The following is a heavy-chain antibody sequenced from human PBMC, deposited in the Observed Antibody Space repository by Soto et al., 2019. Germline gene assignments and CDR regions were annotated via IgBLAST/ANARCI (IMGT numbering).Heavy chain of an antibody. CDR2: IYPSDSDT. CDR1: GYTFTIYW. CDR3: ARATYYDSSGYYLGLAY. J-gene: IGHJ4*02. D-gene: IGHD3-22*01. V-gene: IGHV5-51*01. Sequence: TGESLKISCQVSGYTFTIYWIGWVRQMPGKGLEWMGIIYPSDSDTRYSPSFQGQVTISADQSINTAYLQWDSLKASDTAMYYCARATYYDSSGYYLGLAYWGQGTLVTVSS.